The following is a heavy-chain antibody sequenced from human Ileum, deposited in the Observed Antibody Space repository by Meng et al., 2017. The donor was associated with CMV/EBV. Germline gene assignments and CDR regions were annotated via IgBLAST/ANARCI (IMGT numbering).Heavy chain of an antibody. J-gene: IGHJ4*02. CDR1: LNTCADFV. V-gene: IGHV1/OR15-1*04. Sequence: VHAGRDVEKPGALVKSPVKLSLNTCADFVSVVLGQAPGHDLRWMGWNDANIGAIIYAKKFQDRVTMTRDTAITTIYLELTVLTFDDTATYFCARDPPVSNRPVPRLDYWGQGTLVTVSS. CDR2: NDANIGAI. D-gene: IGHD6-6*01. CDR3: ARDPPVSNRPVPRLDY.